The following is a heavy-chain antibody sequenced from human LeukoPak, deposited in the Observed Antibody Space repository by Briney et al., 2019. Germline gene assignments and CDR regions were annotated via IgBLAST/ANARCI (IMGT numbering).Heavy chain of an antibody. CDR2: TSYDGSNK. J-gene: IGHJ4*02. D-gene: IGHD2-15*01. CDR1: GFTFSSYA. CDR3: AKEREAGYCSGGSCYSGLRD. Sequence: QSGGSLRLSCAASGFTFSSYAMNWVRQAPGKGLEWVAVTSYDGSNKYYADSVKGRFTISRDNSKNTLYLQMNSLRAEDTAVYYCAKEREAGYCSGGSCYSGLRDWGQGTLVTVSS. V-gene: IGHV3-30*18.